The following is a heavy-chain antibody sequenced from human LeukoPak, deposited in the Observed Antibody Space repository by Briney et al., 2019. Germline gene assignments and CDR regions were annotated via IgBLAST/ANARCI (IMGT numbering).Heavy chain of an antibody. V-gene: IGHV3-74*01. CDR1: GFPFSSYW. CDR3: ARDGDSSGYYVSFDY. J-gene: IGHJ4*02. CDR2: INGDGSST. Sequence: GGSLRLSCAASGFPFSSYWMHWARQVPGKGLVWVSRINGDGSSTSYADSVKGRFTISRDNAKNTLYLQMNGLRAEDTAVYYCARDGDSSGYYVSFDYWGQGTLVTVSS. D-gene: IGHD3-22*01.